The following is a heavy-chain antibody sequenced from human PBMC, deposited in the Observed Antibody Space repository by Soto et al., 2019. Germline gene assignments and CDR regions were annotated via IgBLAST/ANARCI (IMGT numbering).Heavy chain of an antibody. D-gene: IGHD3-22*01. Sequence: ASVKVSCKASGYTFTSYDINWVRQAPGQGPEWMGWISAHNCHMIYAQDFQGRVTMTTDTSTNTAYMEIRSLRSDDTAVYYCARDIQYYDSSGSDYWGQGTQVTISS. CDR3: ARDIQYYDSSGSDY. CDR2: ISAHNCHM. CDR1: GYTFTSYD. V-gene: IGHV1-18*01. J-gene: IGHJ4*02.